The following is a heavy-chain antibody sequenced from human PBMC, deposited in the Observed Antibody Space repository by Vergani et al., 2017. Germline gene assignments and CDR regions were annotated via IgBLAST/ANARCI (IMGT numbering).Heavy chain of an antibody. D-gene: IGHD1-26*01. CDR3: ARGWALDY. V-gene: IGHV4-59*01. CDR1: GFTFSDYY. CDR2: IYYSGST. Sequence: QVQLVESGGGLVKPGGSLRLSCAASGFTFSDYYMSWIRQPPGKGLDGIGYIYYSGSTNYNPSLKSRVTISVDTSKNQFSLKLSSVTAADTAVYYCARGWALDYWGQGTLVTVSS. J-gene: IGHJ4*02.